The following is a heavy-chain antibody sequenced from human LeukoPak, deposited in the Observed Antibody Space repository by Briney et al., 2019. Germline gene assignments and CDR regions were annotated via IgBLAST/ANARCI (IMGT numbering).Heavy chain of an antibody. CDR3: ARIGVSTGWTFDY. CDR2: INHTGGT. CDR1: GGSFSRYY. J-gene: IGHJ4*02. V-gene: IGHV4-34*01. Sequence: SETLSLTCAVYGGSFSRYYWSWIRQPPGKGLEWIGEINHTGGTNYNPSLKSRVTISVDTSKNQFSLKLNSVTAADTAVYYCARIGVSTGWTFDYWGQGTLVTVSS. D-gene: IGHD2-8*02.